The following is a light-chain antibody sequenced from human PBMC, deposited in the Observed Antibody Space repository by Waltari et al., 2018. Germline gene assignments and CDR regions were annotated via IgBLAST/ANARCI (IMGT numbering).Light chain of an antibody. CDR2: EVT. V-gene: IGLV2-23*02. J-gene: IGLJ1*01. CDR1: RSDIGGYNC. CDR3: CSYGTGSTYV. Sequence: QSALTQPASVSGSPGQSITISCTGTRSDIGGYNCVSWYQQYPGRAPKLIIYEVTKRPSGVSNRFSGSKSGSTASLTISGVQAEDEADYYCCSYGTGSTYVFGTGTKVTVL.